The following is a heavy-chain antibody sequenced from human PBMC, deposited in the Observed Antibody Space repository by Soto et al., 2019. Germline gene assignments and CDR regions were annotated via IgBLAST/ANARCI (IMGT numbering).Heavy chain of an antibody. CDR2: ISSSSSTI. V-gene: IGHV3-48*01. J-gene: IGHJ6*03. CDR3: ARDGYCSGGSCPTPYYYYYMDV. Sequence: EVQRVESGGGLVQPGGSLRLSCAASGFTFSSYSMNWVRQAPGKGLEWVSYISSSSSTIYYADSVKGRFTISRDNAKNSLYLQMNSLRAEDTAVYYCARDGYCSGGSCPTPYYYYYMDVWGKGTTVTVSS. D-gene: IGHD2-15*01. CDR1: GFTFSSYS.